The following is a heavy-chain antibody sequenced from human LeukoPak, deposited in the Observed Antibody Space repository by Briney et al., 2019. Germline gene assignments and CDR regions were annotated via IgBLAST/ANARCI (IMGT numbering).Heavy chain of an antibody. D-gene: IGHD4-17*01. V-gene: IGHV1-69*13. CDR1: GGTFSSYA. J-gene: IGHJ4*02. Sequence: SVKVSCKASGGTFSSYAISWVRQAPGQGLEWMGGIIPIFGTANYAQKFQGRVTITADESTSTAYMELSSLRSEDTAVYYCARVGYGDYDSYDHWGQGTLVTVSS. CDR3: ARVGYGDYDSYDH. CDR2: IIPIFGTA.